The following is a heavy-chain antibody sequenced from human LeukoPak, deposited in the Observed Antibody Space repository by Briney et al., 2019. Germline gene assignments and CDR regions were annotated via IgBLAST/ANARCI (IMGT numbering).Heavy chain of an antibody. D-gene: IGHD1-7*01. CDR1: GFTFTNYW. Sequence: GGSLRLSCAASGFTFTNYWMHWVRQAPGMGLVWVSRLPPDELGIIYADSVKGRFTVSRDNAKNTLYLQMNSLRAEDTAVYFCAKDRARGGTTDFDYWGQGTLVTVSS. V-gene: IGHV3-74*01. J-gene: IGHJ4*02. CDR2: LPPDELGI. CDR3: AKDRARGGTTDFDY.